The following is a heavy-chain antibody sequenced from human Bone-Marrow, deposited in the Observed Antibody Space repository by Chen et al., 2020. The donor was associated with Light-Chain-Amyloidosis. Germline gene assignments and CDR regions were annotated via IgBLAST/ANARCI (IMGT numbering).Heavy chain of an antibody. CDR1: GYSISSGYY. CDR3: ARDRAASGDYFDY. D-gene: IGHD6-13*01. CDR2: NYHSGST. J-gene: IGHJ4*02. Sequence: QVQLQESGPGLVKPSETLSLTCAVSGYSISSGYYWGWIRQPPGKGLEWIGSNYHSGSTYYNPSLKSRVTISIDTSKNQFSLKLSSVTAADTAVYYCARDRAASGDYFDYWGQGTLVTVSS. V-gene: IGHV4-38-2*02.